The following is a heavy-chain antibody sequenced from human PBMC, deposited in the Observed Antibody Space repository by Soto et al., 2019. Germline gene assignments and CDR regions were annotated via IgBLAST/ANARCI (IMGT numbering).Heavy chain of an antibody. CDR1: GVSISGFY. D-gene: IGHD6-19*01. CDR2: ISDSGST. Sequence: HVQLQESGPGLVKPSETLSLTCSVSGVSISGFYWSWVRQPPGKGLEWIGHISDSGSTNYSSTLRSRVTISAVASKNQFSLKLTSVTAAGAAVYYCTTRFVPGWYGAPFGWGQGTLVTVSS. CDR3: TTRFVPGWYGAPFG. V-gene: IGHV4-59*12. J-gene: IGHJ4*02.